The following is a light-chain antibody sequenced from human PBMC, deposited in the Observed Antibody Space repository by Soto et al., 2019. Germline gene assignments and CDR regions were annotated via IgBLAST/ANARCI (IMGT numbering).Light chain of an antibody. CDR3: QQFGSSPGLT. J-gene: IGKJ3*01. CDR2: AAS. CDR1: QSINNRY. Sequence: EIVLTQSPGTLSLSPGERATLSCRASQSINNRYLAWYQQKPGQAPRLLLYAASSRATGIPDRFSGSGSGTYFTLTISRLEPEDFAVYYCQQFGSSPGLTFGPGTKVDIK. V-gene: IGKV3-20*01.